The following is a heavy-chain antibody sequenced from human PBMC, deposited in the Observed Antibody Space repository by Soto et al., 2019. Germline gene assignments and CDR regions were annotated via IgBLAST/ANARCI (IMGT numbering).Heavy chain of an antibody. Sequence: SETLSLTCTVSGGSISSYYGSWIRQPPGKGLEWIGYIYYSGSTNYNPSLKSRVTISVDTSKNQFSLKLSSVTAADTAVYYCARLLLGGSYALQPYYFDYWGQGTLVTVSS. CDR1: GGSISSYY. CDR3: ARLLLGGSYALQPYYFDY. J-gene: IGHJ4*02. D-gene: IGHD1-26*01. V-gene: IGHV4-59*08. CDR2: IYYSGST.